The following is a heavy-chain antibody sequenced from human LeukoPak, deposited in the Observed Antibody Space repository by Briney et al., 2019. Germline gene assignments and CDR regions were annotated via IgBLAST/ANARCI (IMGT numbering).Heavy chain of an antibody. CDR3: ARQYSVIAVAVQP. D-gene: IGHD6-19*01. CDR2: INTDGRTT. CDR1: GFTFTSYW. J-gene: IGHJ5*02. Sequence: PGGSLRLSCAASGFTFTSYWMHWVRQAPGKGLVWVSRINTDGRTTNYADSVKGRFTISRDNAKNTLYLQMHSLRAEDTAVYYCARQYSVIAVAVQPWGQGTLVTVSS. V-gene: IGHV3-74*01.